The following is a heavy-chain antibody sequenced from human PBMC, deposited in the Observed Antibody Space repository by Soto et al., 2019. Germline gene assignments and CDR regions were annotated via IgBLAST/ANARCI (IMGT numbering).Heavy chain of an antibody. V-gene: IGHV4-59*08. CDR1: GGSINSYY. Sequence: TSETLSLTCSVSGGSINSYYWSWIRQPPGKGLEWVGYIYYSGSTNFNASLKSRVSMSIDTSKNQFSLKLSSVTAADTAVYYCARLWSGWPFDYWGQGTLVTVSS. J-gene: IGHJ4*02. CDR2: IYYSGST. CDR3: ARLWSGWPFDY. D-gene: IGHD6-19*01.